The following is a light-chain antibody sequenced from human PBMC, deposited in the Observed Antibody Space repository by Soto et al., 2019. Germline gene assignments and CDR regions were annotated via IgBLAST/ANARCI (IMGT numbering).Light chain of an antibody. CDR3: CSYAGSSTSYV. CDR2: EGS. J-gene: IGLJ1*01. CDR1: SSDVGSYNL. Sequence: QSVLTQPASVSGSPGQSITISSTGTSSDVGSYNLVSWYQQHPGKAPKLMIYEGSKRPSGVSNRFSGSKSGNTASLTISGLQAEDEADYYCCSYAGSSTSYVFGTGTKLTVL. V-gene: IGLV2-23*01.